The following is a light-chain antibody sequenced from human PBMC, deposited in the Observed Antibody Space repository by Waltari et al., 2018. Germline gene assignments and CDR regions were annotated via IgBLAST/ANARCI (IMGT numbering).Light chain of an antibody. J-gene: IGKJ1*01. CDR2: AAS. CDR3: QQLKSYQAT. V-gene: IGKV3D-15*01. Sequence: ELMLTLPPGTLSFSPGERATLACRASQCISRFLAWYQQKPGKAPRLLIYAASTWATGIPDRFSGSGSGTDFSLTISSLQPEDIATYYCQQLKSYQATFGQGTKVEIK. CDR1: QCISRF.